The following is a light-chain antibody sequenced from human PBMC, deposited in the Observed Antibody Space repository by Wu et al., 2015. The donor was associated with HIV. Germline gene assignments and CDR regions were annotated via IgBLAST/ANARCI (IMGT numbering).Light chain of an antibody. CDR3: QQYNSWPRT. V-gene: IGKV3-15*01. J-gene: IGKJ2*01. CDR2: GAS. Sequence: EIVMTQSPDTLSVSPGERATLSCRASQSISSNLAWYQQRPGQAPRLLMYGASTRTAGFPARFTGSRSGTEFTLTISSLQSEDFAVYYCQQYNSWPRTFGRGTKLEIK. CDR1: QSISSN.